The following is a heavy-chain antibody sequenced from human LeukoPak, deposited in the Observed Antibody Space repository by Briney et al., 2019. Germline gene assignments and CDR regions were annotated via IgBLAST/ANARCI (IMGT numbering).Heavy chain of an antibody. J-gene: IGHJ6*03. CDR3: AKGVYCSSTGCPDYYYSYYMDV. V-gene: IGHV3-23*01. D-gene: IGHD2-2*01. CDR1: GLTFSSYA. Sequence: PGGSLRLSCAASGLTFSSYAMTWVRQAPGKGLEWVSVISGSGDSTYYADSVKGRFTISRDNSKNTLYLQMNSLRAEDTAVYYCAKGVYCSSTGCPDYYYSYYMDVWGKGTTVTVSS. CDR2: ISGSGDST.